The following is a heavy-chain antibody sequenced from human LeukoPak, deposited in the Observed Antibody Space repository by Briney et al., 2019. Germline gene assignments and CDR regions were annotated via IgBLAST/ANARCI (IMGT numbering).Heavy chain of an antibody. V-gene: IGHV1-18*01. Sequence: ASVKVSCKASGYTFTSYGISWVRQAPGQGLEWMGWISAYNGNTNYAQKLQGRVTMTTDTSTSTAYMELRSLRSDDTAVYYCAREGRLGWFGESELGCDIWGQGTMVTVSS. CDR1: GYTFTSYG. CDR2: ISAYNGNT. J-gene: IGHJ3*02. D-gene: IGHD3-10*01. CDR3: AREGRLGWFGESELGCDI.